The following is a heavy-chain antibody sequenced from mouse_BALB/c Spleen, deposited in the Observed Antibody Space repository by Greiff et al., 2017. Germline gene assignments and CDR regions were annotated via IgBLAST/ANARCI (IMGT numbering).Heavy chain of an antibody. J-gene: IGHJ4*01. CDR3: AIYYDSSWFAY. V-gene: IGHV5-17*02. CDR2: ISSGSSTI. Sequence: EVKLMESGGGLVQPGGSRKLSCAASGFTFSSFGMHWVRQAPEKGLEWVAYISSGSSTIYYADTVKGRFTISRDNPKNTLFLQMTSLRSEDTAMYYCAIYYDSSWFAYWGQGTSVTVSA. CDR1: GFTFSSFG. D-gene: IGHD2-4*01.